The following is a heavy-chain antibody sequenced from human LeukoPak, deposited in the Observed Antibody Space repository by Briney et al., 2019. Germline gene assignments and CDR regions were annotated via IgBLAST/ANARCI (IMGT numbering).Heavy chain of an antibody. CDR3: VRDWGYDSSGYWQKYFDT. CDR2: INHDGSST. J-gene: IGHJ4*02. Sequence: GGSLRLSCATSGFTFTTFWMHWVRQAPGKGLVWVSRINHDGSSTNYADSVKGRFTISRDNTKNTVYLQMNSLRAEDTAVYYCVRDWGYDSSGYWQKYFDTWGQGTLVTVSS. CDR1: GFTFTTFW. V-gene: IGHV3-74*01. D-gene: IGHD3-22*01.